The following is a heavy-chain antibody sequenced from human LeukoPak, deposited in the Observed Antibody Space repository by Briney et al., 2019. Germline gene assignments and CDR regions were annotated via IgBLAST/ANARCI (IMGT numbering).Heavy chain of an antibody. CDR2: IGTGDNK. Sequence: GESLKISCKGSGYSFTSYWIGWVRQAPGKGLEWVSYIGTGDNKHYADSLKGRFTTSRDDAKNTLFLQMNSLKVDDTAVYFCARERINCRGDCYDYWGQGTLVTVSS. V-gene: IGHV3-69-1*02. J-gene: IGHJ4*02. CDR1: GYSFTSYW. CDR3: ARERINCRGDCYDY. D-gene: IGHD2-21*02.